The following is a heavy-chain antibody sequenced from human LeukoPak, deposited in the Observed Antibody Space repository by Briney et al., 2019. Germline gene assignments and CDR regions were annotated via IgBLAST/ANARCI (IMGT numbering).Heavy chain of an antibody. D-gene: IGHD3-22*01. CDR3: ARDMIVVVTGFDY. CDR2: INPSGGST. V-gene: IGHV1-46*01. CDR1: GYTFTSYY. Sequence: ASVKVSCKASGYTFTSYYMHWVRQAPGQGLEWMGIINPSGGSTSYAQKFQGRVTMTRDTSTSTVYMELSRLRSEDTVVYYCARDMIVVVTGFDYWGQGTLVTVSS. J-gene: IGHJ4*02.